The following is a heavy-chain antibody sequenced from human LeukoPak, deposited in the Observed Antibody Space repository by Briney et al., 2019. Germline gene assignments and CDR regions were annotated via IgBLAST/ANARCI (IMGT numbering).Heavy chain of an antibody. Sequence: GGSLRLSCAASGITFTHYAMNWVRQAQGKGLEWVSSISTSSIYIYYADSMKGRFTISRDNAKKSLYLQMNSLRAEDTAVYYCARGYSRGSYLDHFDYWGQGTLVTVSS. CDR3: ARGYSRGSYLDHFDY. CDR2: ISTSSIYI. V-gene: IGHV3-21*01. J-gene: IGHJ4*02. CDR1: GITFTHYA. D-gene: IGHD1-26*01.